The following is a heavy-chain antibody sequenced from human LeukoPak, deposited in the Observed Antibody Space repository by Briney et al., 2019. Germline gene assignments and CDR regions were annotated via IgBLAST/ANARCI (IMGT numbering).Heavy chain of an antibody. CDR2: INHSGST. V-gene: IGHV4-34*01. D-gene: IGHD2-2*01. J-gene: IGHJ4*02. Sequence: PSETLSLTCAVYGGSFSGYYWSWIRQPPGKGLEWIGEINHSGSTNYNPSLKSRVIISVDTSKNQFSLKLSSVTAADTAVYYCASLLKGGPAAIQRSYWGQGTLVTVSS. CDR3: ASLLKGGPAAIQRSY. CDR1: GGSFSGYY.